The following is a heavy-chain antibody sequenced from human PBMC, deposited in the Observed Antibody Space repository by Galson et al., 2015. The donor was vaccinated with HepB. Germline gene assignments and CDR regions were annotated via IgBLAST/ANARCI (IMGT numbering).Heavy chain of an antibody. CDR1: GFTFSSYA. CDR3: ARERAPAVHNWNYHWFDP. D-gene: IGHD1-7*01. V-gene: IGHV3-30-3*01. Sequence: SLRLSCAASGFTFSSYAMHWVRQAPGKGLEWVAVISYDGSNKYYADSVKGRFTISRDNSKNTLYLQMNSLRAEDTAVYYCARERAPAVHNWNYHWFDPWGQGTLVTVSS. J-gene: IGHJ5*02. CDR2: ISYDGSNK.